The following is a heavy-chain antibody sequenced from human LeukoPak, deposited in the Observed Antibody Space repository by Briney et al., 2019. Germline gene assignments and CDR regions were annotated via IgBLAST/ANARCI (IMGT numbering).Heavy chain of an antibody. CDR3: ARERGGNYYFGMDV. CDR1: GGSISSDY. D-gene: IGHD2-15*01. J-gene: IGHJ6*02. V-gene: IGHV4-4*07. Sequence: SETLSLTYTVSGGSISSDYWTWIRQPAGKGLEWIGRIYISGSTNYNPSLTSRVTMSVDASKNQFSLKLSSVNAADTAVYYCARERGGNYYFGMDVWGQGTTVTVSS. CDR2: IYISGST.